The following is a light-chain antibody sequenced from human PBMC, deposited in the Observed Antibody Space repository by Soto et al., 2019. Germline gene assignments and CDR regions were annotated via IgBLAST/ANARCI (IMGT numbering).Light chain of an antibody. CDR2: EVN. CDR1: SSDVGGYNY. CDR3: SSYGGYNNVV. V-gene: IGLV2-8*01. Sequence: QSGLTQPPSASGSPGQSVTISCTGTSSDVGGYNYVSWFQQHPGKAPKLIIHEVNQRPSGVPDRFSGSKSGNTASLTVSGLQAEDEGNYYCSSYGGYNNVVFGTGTKVTVL. J-gene: IGLJ1*01.